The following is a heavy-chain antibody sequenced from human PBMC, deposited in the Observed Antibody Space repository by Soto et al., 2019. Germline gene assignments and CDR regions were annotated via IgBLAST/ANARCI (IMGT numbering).Heavy chain of an antibody. CDR3: ARDGSMVRGVRGWFDP. D-gene: IGHD3-10*01. CDR2: TYYRSKWYN. Sequence: SQTLSLTCAISGDSVSSNSAAWNWIRQSPSRGLEWLGRTYYRSKWYNDYAVSVKSRITINPDTSKNQFSLQLNSVTPEDTAVYYCARDGSMVRGVRGWFDPWGQGTLVTVSS. V-gene: IGHV6-1*01. J-gene: IGHJ5*02. CDR1: GDSVSSNSAA.